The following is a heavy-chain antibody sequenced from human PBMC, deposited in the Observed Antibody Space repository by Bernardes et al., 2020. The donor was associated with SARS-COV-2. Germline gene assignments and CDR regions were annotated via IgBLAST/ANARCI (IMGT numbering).Heavy chain of an antibody. J-gene: IGHJ3*02. D-gene: IGHD3-22*01. CDR1: GYTFTSYG. CDR2: ISVPNGNT. V-gene: IGHV1-18*01. Sequence: ASVKVSCKASGYTFTSYGIIWVRQAPGQGLEWMGWISVPNGNTTYAQKFQGRVTMTTDTSTSTSYMELRSLRSDDTAVYYCARPEYYDTSGYPLDIWGQGTMVTVSS. CDR3: ARPEYYDTSGYPLDI.